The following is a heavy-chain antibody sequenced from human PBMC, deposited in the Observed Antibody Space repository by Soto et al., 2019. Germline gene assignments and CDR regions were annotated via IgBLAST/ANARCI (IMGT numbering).Heavy chain of an antibody. V-gene: IGHV3-23*01. CDR1: GFTFSSYA. Sequence: EVQLLESGGGLVQPGESLRLSCAASGFTFSSYAMSWVRQAPGKGLEWVSVISGSDDSTYYADSVKGRFTISRDNSTNTLYLTMNSLRAEDTAVYYCAKRSSSSTFDYWGQGTLVTVSS. CDR3: AKRSSSSTFDY. D-gene: IGHD6-6*01. CDR2: ISGSDDST. J-gene: IGHJ4*02.